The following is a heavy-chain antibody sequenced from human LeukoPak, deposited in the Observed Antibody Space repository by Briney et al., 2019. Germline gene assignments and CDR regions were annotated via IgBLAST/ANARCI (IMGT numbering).Heavy chain of an antibody. CDR2: IYSGGST. J-gene: IGHJ4*02. D-gene: IGHD1-26*01. CDR1: GITFSSYA. Sequence: GGSLRLSCAASGITFSSYAMSWVRQAPGKGLEWVSVIYSGGSTYCADSVKGRFTISRDNSKNTLYLQMNSLRAEDTAVYYCARVRWGAFEYWGQGTLVTVSS. V-gene: IGHV3-53*05. CDR3: ARVRWGAFEY.